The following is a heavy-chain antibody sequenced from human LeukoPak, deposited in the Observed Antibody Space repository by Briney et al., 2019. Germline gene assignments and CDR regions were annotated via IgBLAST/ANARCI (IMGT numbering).Heavy chain of an antibody. V-gene: IGHV3-7*01. D-gene: IGHD6-13*01. CDR1: GFTFSLYW. Sequence: PGGSLRLPCTASGFTFSLYWMSWVRQAPGKGLEWVANIKQDGSEKYYVDSVKGRFTISRDNAKNSLYLQMNSLRAEDTAVYYCARIVSSIAAADSYDYWGQGTLVTVSS. J-gene: IGHJ4*02. CDR2: IKQDGSEK. CDR3: ARIVSSIAAADSYDY.